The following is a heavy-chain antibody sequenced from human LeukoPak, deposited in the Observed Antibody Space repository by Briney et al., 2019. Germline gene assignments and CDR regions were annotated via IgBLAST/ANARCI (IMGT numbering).Heavy chain of an antibody. CDR1: GYTFTSYD. CDR3: ARAYYGSGSSKYYFDY. D-gene: IGHD3-10*01. Sequence: ASVKVSCKASGYTFTSYDINWVRQATGQGLEWMGWMNPNSGNTGYAQKFQGRVTITRNTSISTAYMELSSLRSEDTAVYYCARAYYGSGSSKYYFDYWGQGTLVTVSS. J-gene: IGHJ4*02. CDR2: MNPNSGNT. V-gene: IGHV1-8*03.